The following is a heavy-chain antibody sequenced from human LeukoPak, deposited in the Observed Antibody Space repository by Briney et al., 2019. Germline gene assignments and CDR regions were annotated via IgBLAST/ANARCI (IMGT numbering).Heavy chain of an antibody. V-gene: IGHV1-2*06. D-gene: IGHD6-19*01. Sequence: ASVKVSCKASGYTFTGYYMHWVRQAPGQGLEWMGRINPNSGGTNYAQKFQGRVTMTRDTSISTAYMELSRLRSDDTAVYYCARVLKAVAGENDYLGQGTLVTVSS. CDR2: INPNSGGT. CDR3: ARVLKAVAGENDY. CDR1: GYTFTGYY. J-gene: IGHJ4*02.